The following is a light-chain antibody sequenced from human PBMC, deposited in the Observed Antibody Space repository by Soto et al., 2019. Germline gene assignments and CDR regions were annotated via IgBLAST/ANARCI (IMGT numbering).Light chain of an antibody. V-gene: IGKV3-11*01. Sequence: EIVLTQSPATLSLSPGERATLSCRASKTVSINLAWYQQKPGQAPRLLIYDASSRAPGVPARFSGAGSGTDFTLTISSLEPEDSAVYYCQQRIIWWTFGQGTKVEIK. CDR1: KTVSIN. J-gene: IGKJ1*01. CDR3: QQRIIWWT. CDR2: DAS.